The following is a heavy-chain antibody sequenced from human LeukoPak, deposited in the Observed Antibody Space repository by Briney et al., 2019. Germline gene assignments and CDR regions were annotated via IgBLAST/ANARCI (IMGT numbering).Heavy chain of an antibody. Sequence: GGSLRLSCVTSGFTFSTYAMSWVRQAPGKGLEWVSVISGSGGTTYYADSVKGRFTISRDNSKNTLYVQVNGLRAEDTAAYYCAKHWGGTYDGIDYWGQGTLVTVSS. CDR3: AKHWGGTYDGIDY. CDR1: GFTFSTYA. J-gene: IGHJ4*02. CDR2: ISGSGGTT. D-gene: IGHD1-26*01. V-gene: IGHV3-23*01.